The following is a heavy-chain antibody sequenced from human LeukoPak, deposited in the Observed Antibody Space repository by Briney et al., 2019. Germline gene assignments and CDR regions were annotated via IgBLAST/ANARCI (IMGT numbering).Heavy chain of an antibody. CDR2: ISSSSSYI. Sequence: GGSLRLSCAASGFTFSSYSMNWVRQAPGKGLEWVSSISSSSSYIYYADSVKGRFTISRDNAKNSLYLQMNSLRAEDTAVYYCAKESGLRGITMIVVASPDYWGQGTLVTVSS. CDR3: AKESGLRGITMIVVASPDY. CDR1: GFTFSSYS. V-gene: IGHV3-21*01. D-gene: IGHD3-22*01. J-gene: IGHJ4*02.